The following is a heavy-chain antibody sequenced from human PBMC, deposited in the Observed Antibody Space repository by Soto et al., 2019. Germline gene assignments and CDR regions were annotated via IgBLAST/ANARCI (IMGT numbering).Heavy chain of an antibody. CDR2: IKGDGSEK. CDR3: GRDEVRNGVGV. Sequence: EVRLVESGGGLVQPGGSLRLSCEASGFTFSDFWMSWVRQAPGKGLEWVANIKGDGSEKRYVDSVRGRFTISRDNAKNSVYLQMNSLRGDDTALYYCGRDEVRNGVGVWGQGIKVTVSS. V-gene: IGHV3-7*01. J-gene: IGHJ6*02. CDR1: GFTFSDFW.